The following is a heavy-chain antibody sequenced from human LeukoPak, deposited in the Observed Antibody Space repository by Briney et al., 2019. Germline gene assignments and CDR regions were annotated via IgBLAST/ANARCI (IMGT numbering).Heavy chain of an antibody. CDR3: ARDLARSAAYYFDY. Sequence: PERSLRLSCAASGFTFNNYAIHWVRQAPGKGLEWVAVIAADGRDKHHADSVKGRFTISRDNSKNTLYLQMNSLRVEDTAVYYCARDLARSAAYYFDYWGQGTLVTVSS. V-gene: IGHV3-30*04. J-gene: IGHJ4*02. CDR2: IAADGRDK. D-gene: IGHD2-2*01. CDR1: GFTFNNYA.